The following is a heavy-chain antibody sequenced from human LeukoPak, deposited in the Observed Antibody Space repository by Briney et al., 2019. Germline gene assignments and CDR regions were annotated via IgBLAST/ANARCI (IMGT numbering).Heavy chain of an antibody. CDR3: AVTNYGDDGGVDY. J-gene: IGHJ4*02. V-gene: IGHV5-10-1*01. CDR2: IDPSDSYT. CDR1: GYSFTSYW. D-gene: IGHD4-17*01. Sequence: GESLKISCKGSGYSFTSYWIIWVRQMPGKGVEWRGRIDPSDSYTNYSPSFQGHVTISADKYISTAYLQWSSLKASDTAMDYCAVTNYGDDGGVDYWGQGTLVTVSS.